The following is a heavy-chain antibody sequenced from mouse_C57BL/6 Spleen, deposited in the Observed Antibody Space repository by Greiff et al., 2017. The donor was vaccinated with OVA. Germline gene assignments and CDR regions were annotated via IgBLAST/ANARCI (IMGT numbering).Heavy chain of an antibody. CDR3: TRDIDWAMDY. D-gene: IGHD4-1*01. CDR2: ISSGGDYI. Sequence: EVKVVESGEGLVKPGGSLKLSCAASGFTFSSYAMSWVRQTPEKRLEWVAYISSGGDYIYYADTVKGRFTISRDNARNTLYLQMSSLKSEDTAMCYCTRDIDWAMDYWGKGTSVTVSS. J-gene: IGHJ4*01. V-gene: IGHV5-9-1*02. CDR1: GFTFSSYA.